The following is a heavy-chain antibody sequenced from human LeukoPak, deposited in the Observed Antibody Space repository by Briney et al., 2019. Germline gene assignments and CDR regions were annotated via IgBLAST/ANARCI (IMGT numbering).Heavy chain of an antibody. V-gene: IGHV3-48*01. CDR3: ARDSMYAFDI. CDR1: GFTFSAYG. J-gene: IGHJ3*02. CDR2: FSTSSGTI. D-gene: IGHD2-2*01. Sequence: GGSLRLSCAASGFTFSAYGMHWVRQAPGKGLEWISYFSTSSGTISYADSVKGRFTISRDNAKNSLYLQMNSLRAEDTADYYCARDSMYAFDIWGQGTMVTVSS.